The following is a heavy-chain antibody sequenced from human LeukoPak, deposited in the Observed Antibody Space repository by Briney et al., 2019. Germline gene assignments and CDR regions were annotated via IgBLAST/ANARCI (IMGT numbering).Heavy chain of an antibody. CDR3: AKIRSGWYVSMGYFDY. CDR1: GFTFSSYA. J-gene: IGHJ4*02. CDR2: ISGSGGST. V-gene: IGHV3-23*01. Sequence: GGSLRLSCAASGFTFSSYAMSWVRQAPGKGLEWVSAISGSGGSTYYADSVKGRFTISRDNSKNTLYLQMNGLRAEDTAVYYCAKIRSGWYVSMGYFDYWGQGTLVTVSS. D-gene: IGHD6-19*01.